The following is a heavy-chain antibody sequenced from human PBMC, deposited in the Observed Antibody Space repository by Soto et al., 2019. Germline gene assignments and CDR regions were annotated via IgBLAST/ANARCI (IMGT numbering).Heavy chain of an antibody. J-gene: IGHJ4*02. D-gene: IGHD4-17*01. CDR1: GFTFSGFD. Sequence: GGSLRLSCEASGFTFSGFDMHWVRQPTGKGLEWVSSIGTAGDTYYADSVKGRFTISRDNAKSSLYLQMNSLRAEDTAVYYCARDTVTTKYYFDYWGQGTLVTVSS. V-gene: IGHV3-13*04. CDR2: IGTAGDT. CDR3: ARDTVTTKYYFDY.